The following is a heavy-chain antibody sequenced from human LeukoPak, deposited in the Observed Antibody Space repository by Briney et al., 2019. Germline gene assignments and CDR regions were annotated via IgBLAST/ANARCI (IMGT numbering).Heavy chain of an antibody. CDR3: AREGGGYSGYHLDTRGY. CDR1: GFTFSSYS. J-gene: IGHJ4*02. Sequence: GGSLRLSCAASGFTFSSYSMNWVRQAPGKGLEWVSSISSSSSYIYYADSVKGRFTISRDNAKNSLYLQMNSLRAEDTAVYYCAREGGGYSGYHLDTRGYWGQGTLVTVSS. CDR2: ISSSSSYI. V-gene: IGHV3-21*01. D-gene: IGHD5-12*01.